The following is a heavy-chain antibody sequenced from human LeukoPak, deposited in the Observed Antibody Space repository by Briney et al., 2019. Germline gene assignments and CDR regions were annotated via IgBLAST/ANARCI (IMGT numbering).Heavy chain of an antibody. D-gene: IGHD1-7*01. V-gene: IGHV2-5*02. Sequence: ESGPTLVNPTQTLTLTCTLSGFSLSTSGVGVGWVRQPPGKALEWLALIYWDDDKRYSPSLKSRLTITKDTSKNQVVLTMTNMDPVDTATYYCAHIAELELRGLSWFDPWGQGTLVTVSS. CDR1: GFSLSTSGVG. CDR3: AHIAELELRGLSWFDP. CDR2: IYWDDDK. J-gene: IGHJ5*02.